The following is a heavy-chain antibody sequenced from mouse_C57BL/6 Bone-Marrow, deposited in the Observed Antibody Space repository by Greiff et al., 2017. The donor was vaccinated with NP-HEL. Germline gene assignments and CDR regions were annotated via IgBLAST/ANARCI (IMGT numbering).Heavy chain of an antibody. Sequence: QVQLQQSGAELARPGASVKLSCKASGYTFTSYGISWVKQRTGQGLEWIGEIYPRSGNTYYNEKFKGKATLTADKSSSTAYMELRSLTSEVSAVYFCARITTVGKDYAMDYWGQGTSVTVSS. D-gene: IGHD1-1*01. J-gene: IGHJ4*01. CDR3: ARITTVGKDYAMDY. V-gene: IGHV1-81*01. CDR1: GYTFTSYG. CDR2: IYPRSGNT.